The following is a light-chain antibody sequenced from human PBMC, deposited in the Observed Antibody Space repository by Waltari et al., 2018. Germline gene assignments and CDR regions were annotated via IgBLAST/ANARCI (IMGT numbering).Light chain of an antibody. CDR1: QSISNW. Sequence: DIQMTQSPSTLSASVGDRVIITCRASQSISNWLAWYQQKPGKAPKLLIYKASTLESGVPSRFSRSGSWTDFTLTISSLQPDDFATYYSQQYNSYSLLTFGGGTKIEIK. J-gene: IGKJ4*01. CDR2: KAS. CDR3: QQYNSYSLLT. V-gene: IGKV1-5*03.